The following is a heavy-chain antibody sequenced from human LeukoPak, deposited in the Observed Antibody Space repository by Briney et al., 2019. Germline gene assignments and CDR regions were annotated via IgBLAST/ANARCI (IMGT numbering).Heavy chain of an antibody. CDR3: AKDIRYSSSWSGFDP. V-gene: IGHV3-9*01. CDR1: GFTFDDYA. CDR2: IRWNSGSI. D-gene: IGHD6-13*01. Sequence: PGGSLRLSCAASGFTFDDYAMHWVRQAPGKGLEWVSGIRWNSGSIGYADSVKGRFTISRDNAKNSLYLQMNSLRAEDTALYYCAKDIRYSSSWSGFDPWGQGTLVTVSS. J-gene: IGHJ5*02.